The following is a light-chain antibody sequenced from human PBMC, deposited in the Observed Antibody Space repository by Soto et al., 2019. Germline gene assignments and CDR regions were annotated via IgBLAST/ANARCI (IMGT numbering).Light chain of an antibody. CDR2: DAS. V-gene: IGKV1-39*01. J-gene: IGKJ4*01. CDR1: QSVSTY. CDR3: QQAYRIPIT. Sequence: DIQMTQSPSSLSASMGDSVTVTCRASQSVSTYLNWYQHKLGKAPKLLIYDASKLQRGVSSRFSGSGSATQFTLTIDTLQPEYFATYYCQQAYRIPITFGGGTRVET.